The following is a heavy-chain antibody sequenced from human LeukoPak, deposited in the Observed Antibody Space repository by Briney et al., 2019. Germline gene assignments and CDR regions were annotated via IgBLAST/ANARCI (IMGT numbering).Heavy chain of an antibody. CDR3: AKDGRYSSGWRSGFVDI. CDR1: GFTFSSYA. CDR2: ISGSGGST. V-gene: IGHV3-23*01. Sequence: QSGGSLRLSCAASGFTFSSYAMSWVRQAPGKGLEWVSAISGSGGSTYYADSVKGRFTISRDNSKNTLYLQMNSLRAEDTAVYYCAKDGRYSSGWRSGFVDIWGLGTMVTVSS. J-gene: IGHJ3*02. D-gene: IGHD6-19*01.